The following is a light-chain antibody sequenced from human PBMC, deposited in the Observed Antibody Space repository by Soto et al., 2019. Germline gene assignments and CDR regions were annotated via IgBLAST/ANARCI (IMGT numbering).Light chain of an antibody. CDR1: QSVSSN. CDR3: QQYYSSPPT. CDR2: GAS. V-gene: IGKV3-15*01. Sequence: EIVMTQSPATLSVSLGERATLSCGASQSVSSNLAWYQQKPGQPPRLLIYGASTRATGIPARFSGSGSGTDFTLTISSLQAEDVAVYYCQQYYSSPPTFGQGTKVDIK. J-gene: IGKJ1*01.